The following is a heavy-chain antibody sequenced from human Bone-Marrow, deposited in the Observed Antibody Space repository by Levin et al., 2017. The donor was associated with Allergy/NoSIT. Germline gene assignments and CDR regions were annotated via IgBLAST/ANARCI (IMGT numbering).Heavy chain of an antibody. CDR3: ARAPGLALNWYLDL. J-gene: IGHJ2*01. CDR1: GGSISSGDYA. V-gene: IGHV4-30-2*01. D-gene: IGHD3-3*02. Sequence: PSETLSLTCAVSGGSISSGDYAWTWIRQPPGKGLEWIGYIYHTDIASYNPSLKSRVTVSLDRSRNEFSLRLTSVTAADTAIYYCARAPGLALNWYLDLWGRGTLVTVSS. CDR2: IYHTDIA.